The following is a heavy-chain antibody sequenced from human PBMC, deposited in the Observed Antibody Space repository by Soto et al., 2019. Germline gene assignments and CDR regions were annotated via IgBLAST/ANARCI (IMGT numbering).Heavy chain of an antibody. CDR3: ARVYSYGTDFEY. D-gene: IGHD5-18*01. V-gene: IGHV4-30-4*01. J-gene: IGHJ4*02. CDR1: GGSISSGDYY. Sequence: SETLSLTCTVSGGSISSGDYYWSWIRQPPGKGLEWIGYIYYSGSTYYNPSLKSRVTISVDTSKNQFSLKLSSVTAADTAVYYCARVYSYGTDFEYWGQGPMVTVS. CDR2: IYYSGST.